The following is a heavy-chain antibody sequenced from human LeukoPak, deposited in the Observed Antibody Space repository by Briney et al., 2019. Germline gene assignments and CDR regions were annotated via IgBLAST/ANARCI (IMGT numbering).Heavy chain of an antibody. CDR3: ARDRHYYGSGSMYDY. CDR2: IYYSGST. V-gene: IGHV4-34*01. J-gene: IGHJ4*02. D-gene: IGHD3-10*01. Sequence: SETLSLTCAVYGGSFSGYYWSWIRQPPGKGLEWIGSIYYSGSTYYNPSLKSRVTISVDTSKNQFSLKLSSVTAADTAVYYCARDRHYYGSGSMYDYWGQGTLVTVSS. CDR1: GGSFSGYY.